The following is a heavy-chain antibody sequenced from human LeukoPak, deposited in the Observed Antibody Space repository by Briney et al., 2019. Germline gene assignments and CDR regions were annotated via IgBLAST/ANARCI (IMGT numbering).Heavy chain of an antibody. V-gene: IGHV4-59*01. CDR3: ARAVAGLNFDY. CDR1: IDSFTNYY. Sequence: PSETLSLTCAVYIDSFTNYYWSWIRQSPGKGLEWIGYIFYTGFTHYNPSLESRVTISVDTSKKQFSLRLNSVTAADTAVYYCARAVAGLNFDYWGQGTLVTVSS. J-gene: IGHJ4*02. CDR2: IFYTGFT. D-gene: IGHD6-19*01.